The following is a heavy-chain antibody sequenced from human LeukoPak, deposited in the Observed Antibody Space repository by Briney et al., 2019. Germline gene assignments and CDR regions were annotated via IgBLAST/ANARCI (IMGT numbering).Heavy chain of an antibody. CDR3: ARGNSYRLFDP. J-gene: IGHJ5*02. Sequence: GGSLRLSCAASAFTFSSYGMHWVRQAPGKGLEWVALISYDGSDKDYAKSVKGRFTISRDNAKNSLYLQMNSLRAEDTAVYYCARGNSYRLFDPWGQGTLVTVSS. V-gene: IGHV3-30*03. CDR1: AFTFSSYG. D-gene: IGHD5-18*01. CDR2: ISYDGSDK.